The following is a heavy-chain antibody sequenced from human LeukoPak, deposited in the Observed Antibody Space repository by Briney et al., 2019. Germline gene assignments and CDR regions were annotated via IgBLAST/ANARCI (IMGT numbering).Heavy chain of an antibody. CDR3: ARGGKDDSSGYFDY. CDR1: GGSFSGYY. D-gene: IGHD3-22*01. Sequence: ASETLSLTCAVYGGSFSGYYWSWIRQPPGKGLEWIGEINHSGSTNYNPSLKSRVTISVDTSKNQFSLKLSSVTAVDTAVYYCARGGKDDSSGYFDYWGQGTLVTVSS. J-gene: IGHJ4*02. CDR2: INHSGST. V-gene: IGHV4-34*01.